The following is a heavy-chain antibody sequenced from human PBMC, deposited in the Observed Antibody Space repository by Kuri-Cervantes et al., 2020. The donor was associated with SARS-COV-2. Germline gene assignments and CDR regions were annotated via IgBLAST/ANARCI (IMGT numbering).Heavy chain of an antibody. D-gene: IGHD4-11*01. V-gene: IGHV4-61*02. Sequence: SETLSLTCTVFGGSISSGSYYWSWIRQPAGKGLEWIGRIYTSGSTNYNPSLKSRVTISVDTSKNQFSLKLSSVTAADTAVYYCARDSPDQRASNYFGYLVYYYYMDVWGKGTTVTVSS. CDR2: IYTSGST. CDR3: ARDSPDQRASNYFGYLVYYYYMDV. J-gene: IGHJ6*03. CDR1: GGSISSGSYY.